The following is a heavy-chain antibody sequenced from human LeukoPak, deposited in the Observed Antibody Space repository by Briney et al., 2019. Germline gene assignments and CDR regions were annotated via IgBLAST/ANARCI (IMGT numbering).Heavy chain of an antibody. V-gene: IGHV4-4*07. D-gene: IGHD2-2*01. CDR1: GGSISSYY. J-gene: IGHJ4*02. CDR2: IYTSGST. CDR3: AREREGIVVPAAPTYFDY. Sequence: SETLSLTCTVSGGSISSYYWSWIRQPAGKGLEWIGRIYTSGSTNYNPSLKSQVTMSVDTSKNQFSLKLSSVTAADTAVYYCAREREGIVVPAAPTYFDYWGQGTLVTVSS.